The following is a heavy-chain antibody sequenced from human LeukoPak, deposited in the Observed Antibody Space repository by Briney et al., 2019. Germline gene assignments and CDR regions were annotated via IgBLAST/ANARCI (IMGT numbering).Heavy chain of an antibody. CDR1: GGTFSSYA. Sequence: SVKVSCKASGGTFSSYAISWVRQAPGQGREWMGGIIPIFGTANYAQKFQGRVTITADESTSTAYMELSSLRSEDTAVYYCARYGYSYGQDDFDYWGQGTLVTVSS. CDR2: IIPIFGTA. CDR3: ARYGYSYGQDDFDY. D-gene: IGHD5-18*01. J-gene: IGHJ4*02. V-gene: IGHV1-69*13.